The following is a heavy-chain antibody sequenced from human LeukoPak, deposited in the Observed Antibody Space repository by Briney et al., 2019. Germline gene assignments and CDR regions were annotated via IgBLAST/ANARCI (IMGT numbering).Heavy chain of an antibody. V-gene: IGHV3-21*01. CDR3: AREGGGYSFDFDH. D-gene: IGHD5-18*01. CDR2: ISSSSSYI. Sequence: GGSLRLSCAASGFTFSSYSMNWVRQAPGKGLEWVSSISSSSSYIYYADSVKGRFTISRDIAKNSLYLQMNSLRAEDTAVYYCAREGGGYSFDFDHWGQGTLVTVSS. J-gene: IGHJ4*02. CDR1: GFTFSSYS.